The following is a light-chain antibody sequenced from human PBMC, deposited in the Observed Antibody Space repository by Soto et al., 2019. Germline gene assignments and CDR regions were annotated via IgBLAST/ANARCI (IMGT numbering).Light chain of an antibody. Sequence: QSVLTQPASVSGSPGQTITISCTGTSSDVGGYNYVSWCQQHPGKAPKVMIYAVSSRPSVVSKRFSGSKSGNTASLTISGLQAEDEADYYCTSFTSSSLWVFGGGTNLTVL. J-gene: IGLJ3*02. CDR3: TSFTSSSLWV. CDR1: SSDVGGYNY. V-gene: IGLV2-14*01. CDR2: AVS.